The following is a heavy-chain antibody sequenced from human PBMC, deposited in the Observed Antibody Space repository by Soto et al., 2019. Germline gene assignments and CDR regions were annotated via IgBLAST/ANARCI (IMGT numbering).Heavy chain of an antibody. J-gene: IGHJ4*02. D-gene: IGHD2-15*01. V-gene: IGHV4-31*11. CDR2: IYYSGST. CDR1: GDTISTGGYS. Sequence: PSETLSLTCGVSGDTISTGGYSWAWIRQPPGKALEWIGYIYYSGSTYYNPSLKSRVTISVDTSKNQFSLKLSSVTAADTAVYYCARGGYCSGGSCYLGPLGYWGQGTLVTVSS. CDR3: ARGGYCSGGSCYLGPLGY.